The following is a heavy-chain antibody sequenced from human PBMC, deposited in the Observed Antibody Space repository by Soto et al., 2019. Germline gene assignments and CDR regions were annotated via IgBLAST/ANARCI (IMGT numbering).Heavy chain of an antibody. J-gene: IGHJ6*03. Sequence: ASVKVSCKTSGYTFIHYGITWVRQAPGQGLEWMGWINPYNGYTDYAQNLQGRVTMTTDTSTTTAYMELRSLRSDDTAVYYCARGLGDYDFWSAQSLPYYMDVWGKGTTVTVSS. V-gene: IGHV1-18*01. CDR3: ARGLGDYDFWSAQSLPYYMDV. CDR1: GYTFIHYG. CDR2: INPYNGYT. D-gene: IGHD3-3*01.